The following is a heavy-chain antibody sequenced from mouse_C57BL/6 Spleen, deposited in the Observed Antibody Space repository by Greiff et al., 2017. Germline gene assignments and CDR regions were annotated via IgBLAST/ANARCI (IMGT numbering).Heavy chain of an antibody. CDR1: GFTFSNYW. Sequence: EVMLVESGGGLVQPGGSMKLSCVASGFTFSNYWMNWVRQSPEKGLEWVAQIRLKSDNYATHYAESVKGRFTISRDDSKSSVYQQMNNLRAADTGIYYCTGGSSYGSSPWFAYWGQGTLVTVSA. V-gene: IGHV6-3*01. CDR2: IRLKSDNYAT. CDR3: TGGSSYGSSPWFAY. J-gene: IGHJ3*01. D-gene: IGHD1-1*01.